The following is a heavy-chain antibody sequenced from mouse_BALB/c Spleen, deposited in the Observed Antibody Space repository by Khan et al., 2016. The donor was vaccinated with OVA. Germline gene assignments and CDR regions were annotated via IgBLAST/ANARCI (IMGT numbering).Heavy chain of an antibody. J-gene: IGHJ3*01. D-gene: IGHD2-12*01. CDR1: GYTFTSYT. Sequence: QVQLKQSGAELARPGASVKMSCKASGYTFTSYTIDWIKLRPGQGLEWIGYIIPRNGYTNYNQKFKDKATLTADKSSTTAYMQLSSLTSDDSAVYNCVRDGADCGNDGWFDYWGQGTLVTVSA. CDR2: IIPRNGYT. CDR3: VRDGADCGNDGWFDY. V-gene: IGHV1-4*01.